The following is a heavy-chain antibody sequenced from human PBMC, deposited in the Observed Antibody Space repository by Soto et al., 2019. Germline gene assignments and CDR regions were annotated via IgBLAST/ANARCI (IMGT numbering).Heavy chain of an antibody. CDR2: ITSSGTTV. V-gene: IGHV3-48*02. J-gene: IGHJ4*02. Sequence: EVHLVESGGGLVQPGGSRRLSWAASGLTFSSYSLNWFRKAPGKGLEWVSYITSSGTTVYYADSVRGRFTISRDNAKNSLYLQMNSLRDDDTAVYYCARGSSNWAYYFDFWGQGTLVTVSS. CDR3: ARGSSNWAYYFDF. CDR1: GLTFSSYS. D-gene: IGHD6-13*01.